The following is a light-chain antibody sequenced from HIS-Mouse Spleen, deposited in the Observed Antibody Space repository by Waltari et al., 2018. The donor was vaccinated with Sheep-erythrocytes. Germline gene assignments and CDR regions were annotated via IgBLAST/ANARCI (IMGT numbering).Light chain of an antibody. CDR2: QDS. CDR3: QAWDSSTEV. V-gene: IGLV3-1*01. J-gene: IGLJ2*01. Sequence: SYELTQPPSVSVSPGQTASITCSGDKLGDKYACWSQQKPGQSPVLDIYQDSKRPSGIPERVSSCTTGNTATLTISGTQAMDEADYYCQAWDSSTEVFGGGTKLTVL. CDR1: KLGDKY.